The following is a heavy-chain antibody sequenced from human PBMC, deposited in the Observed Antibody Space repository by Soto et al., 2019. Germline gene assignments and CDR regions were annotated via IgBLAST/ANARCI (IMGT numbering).Heavy chain of an antibody. CDR2: ISYDGSNK. CDR3: AREYCSGRSCYYLDY. CDR1: GFTFRSYA. V-gene: IGHV3-30-3*01. D-gene: IGHD2-15*01. J-gene: IGHJ4*02. Sequence: GGSLRLSCAASGFTFRSYAMHWVRQAPGKGLEWVAVISYDGSNKYYADSVKGRFTISRDNSKNTLYLQMNSLRTEDTAVYYCAREYCSGRSCYYLDYWGQGTPVPVSS.